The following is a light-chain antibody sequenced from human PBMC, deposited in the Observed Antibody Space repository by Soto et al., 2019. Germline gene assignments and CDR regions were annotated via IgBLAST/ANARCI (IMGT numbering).Light chain of an antibody. Sequence: DIQVTQSPSSLSASLGDRVSITCRASRDISNYLAWYQQKPGQFPRLLISGASTLHSGVPSRFSGSGSGTDFTLTITSLQPEDIATYFCPKYDTAPLPFGGGTKVEI. CDR1: RDISNY. CDR2: GAS. J-gene: IGKJ4*01. V-gene: IGKV1-27*01. CDR3: PKYDTAPLP.